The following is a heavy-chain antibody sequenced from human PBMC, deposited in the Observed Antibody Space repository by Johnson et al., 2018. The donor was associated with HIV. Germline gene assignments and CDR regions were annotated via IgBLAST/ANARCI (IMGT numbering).Heavy chain of an antibody. V-gene: IGHV3-15*05. Sequence: VQLVESGGGLVKPGGSLRLSCAASGFTFSKAWMSWVRQGPGQGLEWVGRIKSKTEGGTTDYAAPVKGRFTISSDDSINTVYLQMNSLKSEDMAVYYCTTGDCSGGSCHAFDIWGQGTMVTVSS. CDR1: GFTFSKAW. J-gene: IGHJ3*02. D-gene: IGHD2-15*01. CDR2: IKSKTEGGTT. CDR3: TTGDCSGGSCHAFDI.